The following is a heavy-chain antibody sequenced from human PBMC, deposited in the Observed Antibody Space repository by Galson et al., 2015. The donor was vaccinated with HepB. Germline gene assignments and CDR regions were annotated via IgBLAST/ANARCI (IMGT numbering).Heavy chain of an antibody. CDR3: ARVRNGDYLDY. D-gene: IGHD4-17*01. CDR2: IYSGGST. CDR1: GFTFSSYG. J-gene: IGHJ4*02. V-gene: IGHV3-NL1*01. Sequence: SLRLSCAASGFTFSSYGMHWVRQAPGKGLEWVSVIYSGGSTYYADSVKGRFTISRDNSKNTLYLQMNSLRAEDTAVYYCARVRNGDYLDYWGQGTLVTVSS.